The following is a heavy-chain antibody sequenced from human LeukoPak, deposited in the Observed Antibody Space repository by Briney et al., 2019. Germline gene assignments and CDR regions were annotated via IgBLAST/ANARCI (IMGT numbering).Heavy chain of an antibody. CDR2: ITSSGNNI. D-gene: IGHD3-16*02. V-gene: IGHV3-64*02. Sequence: GGSLRLSCAASGFIFNSYAMHWVRQAPGRGLEYVSAITSSGNNIFYADSVKGRFTISRDNSKNTLYLQMGSLRAEDMAAYYCTRGPGYDYVWGSFRADYWGQGTLVTVSS. CDR1: GFIFNSYA. CDR3: TRGPGYDYVWGSFRADY. J-gene: IGHJ4*02.